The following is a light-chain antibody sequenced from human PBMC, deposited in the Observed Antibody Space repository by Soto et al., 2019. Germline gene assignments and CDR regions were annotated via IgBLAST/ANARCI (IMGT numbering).Light chain of an antibody. CDR2: GAS. CDR3: QQYNNWPWT. CDR1: QSVSSN. J-gene: IGKJ1*01. V-gene: IGKV3-15*01. Sequence: EIVMTQSPATLSVSPGGRAPLSCRASQSVSSNLAWYQQKPGQAPRLLIYGASTRATGIPARFSGSGSGTELTLTISSLQSEDFAVYYCQQYNNWPWTFGQGTKVDIK.